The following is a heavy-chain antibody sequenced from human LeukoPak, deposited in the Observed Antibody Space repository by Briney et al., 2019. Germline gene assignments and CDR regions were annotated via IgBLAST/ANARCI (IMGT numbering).Heavy chain of an antibody. D-gene: IGHD4-17*01. J-gene: IGHJ4*02. CDR3: ARATTVTTGETTGGSFDY. V-gene: IGHV1-69*05. Sequence: SVKVSCKASGGTFSSYAISWVRQAPGQGLEWMGGIIPIFGTANYAQKFQGRVTITTDESTSTAYMELSSLRSEDTAVYYCARATTVTTGETTGGSFDYWGQGTLVTVSS. CDR1: GGTFSSYA. CDR2: IIPIFGTA.